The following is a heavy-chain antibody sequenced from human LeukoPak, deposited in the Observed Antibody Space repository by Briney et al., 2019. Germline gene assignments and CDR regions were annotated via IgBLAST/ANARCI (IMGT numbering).Heavy chain of an antibody. J-gene: IGHJ5*02. CDR1: GGSFSSYY. D-gene: IGHD3-22*01. CDR2: IYYSGST. V-gene: IGHV4-59*01. Sequence: SETLSLTCTLSGGSFSSYYWSWIRQPPGKGLEWIGYIYYSGSTNYNPSLKSRVTISVDTSKNQFSLKLSSVTATDTAVYYCASYYDSDTNWFDPWGQGTLVTVSS. CDR3: ASYYDSDTNWFDP.